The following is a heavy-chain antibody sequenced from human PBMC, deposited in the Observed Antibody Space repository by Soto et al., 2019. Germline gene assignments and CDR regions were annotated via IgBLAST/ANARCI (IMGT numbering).Heavy chain of an antibody. J-gene: IGHJ4*02. V-gene: IGHV4-39*01. CDR3: ASSIVGAYNY. Sequence: SETLSLTCTVSGGSISSSSYYWGWIRQPPGKGLEWIGSIYYSGSTYYNPSLKSRVTISVDTSKNQFSLKLSSVTAADTAVYYCASSIVGAYNYWGQGTLVTVSS. D-gene: IGHD1-26*01. CDR2: IYYSGST. CDR1: GGSISSSSYY.